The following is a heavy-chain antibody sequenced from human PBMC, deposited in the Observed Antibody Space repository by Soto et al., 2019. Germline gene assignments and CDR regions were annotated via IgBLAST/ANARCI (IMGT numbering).Heavy chain of an antibody. CDR1: GFTFSSYG. J-gene: IGHJ4*02. CDR2: ISYDGSNK. Sequence: GGSLRLSCAASGFTFSSYGMHWVRQAPGKGLEWVAVISYDGSNKYYADSVKGRFTISRDNSKNTLYLQMNSLRAEDTAVYYCAKDASSGYHFDYWGQGTLVTVSS. CDR3: AKDASSGYHFDY. D-gene: IGHD3-22*01. V-gene: IGHV3-30*18.